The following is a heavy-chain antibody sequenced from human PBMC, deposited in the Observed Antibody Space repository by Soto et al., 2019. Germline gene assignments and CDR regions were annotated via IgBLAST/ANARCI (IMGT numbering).Heavy chain of an antibody. CDR3: ARDPYFGAIDY. D-gene: IGHD3-16*01. Sequence: EVQLVESGGGLVQPGGSLRLSCGASGLAFSTSWMAWVRQAPGKGLEWVAELNPDGSVKTYVDAVRGRVNISRDNAKNPVYLQMNSLRVEDTAIYYCARDPYFGAIDYWGRGTLVTVSP. J-gene: IGHJ4*02. CDR2: LNPDGSVK. CDR1: GLAFSTSW. V-gene: IGHV3-7*01.